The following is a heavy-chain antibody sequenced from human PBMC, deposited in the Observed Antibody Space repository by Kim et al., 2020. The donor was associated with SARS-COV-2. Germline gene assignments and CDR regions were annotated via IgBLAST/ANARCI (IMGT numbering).Heavy chain of an antibody. J-gene: IGHJ4*02. CDR3: ARDRDIVVVPAAMPLHQLGYFDY. CDR1: GFTFSSYG. CDR2: IWYDGSNK. V-gene: IGHV3-33*01. D-gene: IGHD2-2*01. Sequence: GGSLRLSCAASGFTFSSYGMHWVRQAPGKGLEWVAVIWYDGSNKYYADSVKGRFTISRDNSKNTLYLQMNSLRAEDTAVYYCARDRDIVVVPAAMPLHQLGYFDYWGQGTLVTVSS.